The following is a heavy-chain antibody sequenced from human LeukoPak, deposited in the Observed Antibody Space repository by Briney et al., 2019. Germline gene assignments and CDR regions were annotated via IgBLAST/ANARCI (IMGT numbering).Heavy chain of an antibody. V-gene: IGHV3-23*01. J-gene: IGHJ4*02. Sequence: GGSLRLSCAASGFTVSNNYMSWVRQAPGKGLEWVSVISGSGGSTYYADSVKGRFTISRDNSKNTLYLQMNSLRAEDTAVYYCAKVLGYCSSTSCYTFDYWGQGTLVTVSS. CDR3: AKVLGYCSSTSCYTFDY. D-gene: IGHD2-2*02. CDR2: ISGSGGST. CDR1: GFTVSNNY.